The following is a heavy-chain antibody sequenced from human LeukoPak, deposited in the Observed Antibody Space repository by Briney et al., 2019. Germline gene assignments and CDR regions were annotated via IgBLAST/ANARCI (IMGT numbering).Heavy chain of an antibody. D-gene: IGHD6-19*01. V-gene: IGHV3-33*06. CDR1: GFTFSSYG. CDR3: AKDGGSSSGWLKYYFDY. J-gene: IGHJ4*02. Sequence: GGSLRRYCAASGFTFSSYGMHWVRQAPGKGLEGVADIWYDGSNKYYADSVKGRFTISRDNSKNTLYLQMNSLRAEDTAVYYCAKDGGSSSGWLKYYFDYWGQGTLVTVSS. CDR2: IWYDGSNK.